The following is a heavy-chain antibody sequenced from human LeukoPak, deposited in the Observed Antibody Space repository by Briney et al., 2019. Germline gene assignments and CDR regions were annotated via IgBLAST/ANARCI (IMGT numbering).Heavy chain of an antibody. CDR2: ISSSSSYI. J-gene: IGHJ4*02. CDR3: ARGMTDYVWGSYPAKDY. V-gene: IGHV3-21*04. CDR1: GFTFSSYS. Sequence: GGSLRLSCAASGFTFSSYSMNWVRQAPGKGLEWVSSISSSSSYIYYADSVKGRFTISRDNAKNSLYLQMNSLRVEDTALYYCARGMTDYVWGSYPAKDYWGQGTLVTVSS. D-gene: IGHD3-16*02.